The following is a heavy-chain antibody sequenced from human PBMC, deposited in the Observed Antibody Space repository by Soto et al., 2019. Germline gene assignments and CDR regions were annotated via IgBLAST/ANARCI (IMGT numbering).Heavy chain of an antibody. V-gene: IGHV4-39*01. D-gene: IGHD5-12*01. CDR1: GGSISSSSNYY. CDR2: IYNSGET. CDR3: ARHPEMATIY. Sequence: SETLSLTCTFSGGSISSSSNYYWGWIRQPPGKGLEWIASIYNSGETYYNPSLKSRVTLFVDTSKNQVSLKLTSVTAADTAVYCCARHPEMATIYWGQGTLVTVSS. J-gene: IGHJ4*02.